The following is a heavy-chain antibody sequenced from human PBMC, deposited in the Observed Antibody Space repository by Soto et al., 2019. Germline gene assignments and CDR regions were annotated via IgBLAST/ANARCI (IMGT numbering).Heavy chain of an antibody. CDR1: GGSISSYY. V-gene: IGHV4-59*01. D-gene: IGHD1-26*01. CDR3: VREYSGSPKGDKVDYYYYGMDV. Sequence: SETLSLTCTVSGGSISSYYWSWIRQPPGKGLEWIGYIYYSGSTNYNPSLKSRVTISVDTSKNQFSLKLSSVTAADTAVHYCVREYSGSPKGDKVDYYYYGMDVWGQGTTVTVSS. J-gene: IGHJ6*02. CDR2: IYYSGST.